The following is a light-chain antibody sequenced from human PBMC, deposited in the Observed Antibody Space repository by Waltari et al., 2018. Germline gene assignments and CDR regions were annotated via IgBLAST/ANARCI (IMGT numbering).Light chain of an antibody. CDR1: QSLTKRY. V-gene: IGKV3-20*01. J-gene: IGKJ2*01. CDR3: QQYGSSILYT. Sequence: EVVLTQSSATLSLSPGESATLSCRASQSLTKRYLAWYQQKPGQAPRLLIYGASSRAAGIPDRFSGSGSGTDFTLIISRLEPDDFAVYYCQQYGSSILYTFGQGTKLEIK. CDR2: GAS.